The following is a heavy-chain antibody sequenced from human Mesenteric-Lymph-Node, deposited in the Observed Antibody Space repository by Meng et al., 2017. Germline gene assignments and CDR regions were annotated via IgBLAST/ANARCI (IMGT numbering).Heavy chain of an antibody. CDR3: AKPPADGYNYVDY. V-gene: IGHV3-23*04. CDR2: ISGSGGST. CDR1: GFTFSSYA. D-gene: IGHD5-24*01. J-gene: IGHJ4*02. Sequence: EVQRVEAGGGWVQPGGSRRRSCAASGFTFSSYAMSWVRQAPGKGLEWVSTISGSGGSTYYADSVKGRFTISRDNSKNTLYLQMNSLRAEDTAVYYCAKPPADGYNYVDYWGQGTLVTVSS.